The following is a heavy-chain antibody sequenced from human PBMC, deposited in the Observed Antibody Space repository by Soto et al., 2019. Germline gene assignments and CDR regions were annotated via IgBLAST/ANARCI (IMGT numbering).Heavy chain of an antibody. CDR3: ARPRYCGGDCYWGYWYFDL. V-gene: IGHV4-59*08. CDR2: IYYSGST. CDR1: GGSISSYY. D-gene: IGHD2-21*01. J-gene: IGHJ2*01. Sequence: SETLSLTCTVSGGSISSYYWSWIRQPPGKGLEWIGYIYYSGSTNYNPSLKSRVTISVDTSKNQFSLKLSSVTAADTAVYYCARPRYCGGDCYWGYWYFDLWGRGTLVTVSS.